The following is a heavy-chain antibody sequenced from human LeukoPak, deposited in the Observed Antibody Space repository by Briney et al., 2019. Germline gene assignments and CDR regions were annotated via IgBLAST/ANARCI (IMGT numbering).Heavy chain of an antibody. CDR2: ISNSGGST. Sequence: GGSLRLSCAASGFTFSSNGMNWVRQAPGKGLEWVSGISNSGGSTYYADSVKGRVTISRDNSKNTLYLQMNSLRAEDTAVYYCANEYSKGDIWGQGTMVTVSS. CDR3: ANEYSKGDI. D-gene: IGHD5-12*01. J-gene: IGHJ3*02. V-gene: IGHV3-23*01. CDR1: GFTFSSNG.